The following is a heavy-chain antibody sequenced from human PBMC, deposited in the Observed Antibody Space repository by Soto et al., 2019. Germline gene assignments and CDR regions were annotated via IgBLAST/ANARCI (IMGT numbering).Heavy chain of an antibody. CDR3: AREKSGDYDY. Sequence: QVQLVPSGAEVKKPGASVKVSCKASGYTFTSYDINWVRQATGQGLEWMGWVNPNSGNTGYAQKFQGRVTITRNTSITTAAMGRRSLRYEDTAGYYCAREKSGDYDYWGQGTLVTVSS. D-gene: IGHD2-15*01. CDR1: GYTFTSYD. CDR2: VNPNSGNT. V-gene: IGHV1-8*01. J-gene: IGHJ4*02.